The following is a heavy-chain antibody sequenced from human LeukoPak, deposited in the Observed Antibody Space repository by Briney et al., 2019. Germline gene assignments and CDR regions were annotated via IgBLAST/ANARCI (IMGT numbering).Heavy chain of an antibody. CDR3: AKERSPMVRGVCDY. Sequence: GGSLRLSCAASGFTFSSYGMHWVRQAPGKGLEWVAFIRYDGSNKYYADSVKGRFTISRDNSKNTLYLQMNSLRAEDTAVYYCAKERSPMVRGVCDYWGQGTLVTVSS. CDR1: GFTFSSYG. D-gene: IGHD3-10*01. CDR2: IRYDGSNK. J-gene: IGHJ4*02. V-gene: IGHV3-30*02.